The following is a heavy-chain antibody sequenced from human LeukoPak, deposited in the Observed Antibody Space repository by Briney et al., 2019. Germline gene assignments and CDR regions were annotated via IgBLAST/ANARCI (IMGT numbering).Heavy chain of an antibody. D-gene: IGHD3-9*01. J-gene: IGHJ4*02. V-gene: IGHV1-18*01. CDR3: ARDLNYVTLGYDILADVGYYFDY. CDR1: GYTFTMYG. Sequence: ASVKVSCKASGYTFTMYGISWVRQAPGQGLQWLGWIRPHNGNTKYAQDLQGRVSMTTDTSTSTAYLELRSLRSDDTAIYYCARDLNYVTLGYDILADVGYYFDYWGQGSLVTVSS. CDR2: IRPHNGNT.